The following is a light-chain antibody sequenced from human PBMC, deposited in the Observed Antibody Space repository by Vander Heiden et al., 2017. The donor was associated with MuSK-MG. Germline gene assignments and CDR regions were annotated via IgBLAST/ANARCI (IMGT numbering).Light chain of an antibody. Sequence: EIVMTQSPTTLSVPPGERATLSCRASQSVSSNLAWYQQKPGQATRLLIDGASTRATGTPARFSGSWSGTDFTLSISSLQSEDFAFYYCQQYYNWPRTFGQGTKVEIK. V-gene: IGKV3-15*01. CDR3: QQYYNWPRT. J-gene: IGKJ1*01. CDR1: QSVSSN. CDR2: GAS.